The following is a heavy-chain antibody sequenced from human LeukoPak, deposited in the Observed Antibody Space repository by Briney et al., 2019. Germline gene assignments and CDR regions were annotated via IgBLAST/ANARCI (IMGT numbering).Heavy chain of an antibody. CDR1: GFTFSDYY. D-gene: IGHD3-22*01. CDR3: ARDGPDYYDSSGGLDAFDF. CDR2: ISSGSSYT. Sequence: KPGGSLRLSCAASGFTFSDYYMSWIRQAPGKGLEWVSYISSGSSYTNYADSVKGRFTISRDNAKNSLYLQMNSLRAEDTAVYYCARDGPDYYDSSGGLDAFDFWGQGTMVTVSS. V-gene: IGHV3-11*05. J-gene: IGHJ3*01.